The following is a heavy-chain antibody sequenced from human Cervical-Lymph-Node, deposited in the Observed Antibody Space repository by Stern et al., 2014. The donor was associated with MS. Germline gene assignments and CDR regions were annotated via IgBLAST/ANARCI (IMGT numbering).Heavy chain of an antibody. V-gene: IGHV3-30*18. CDR1: GFTFSSYG. CDR3: AKDWSRTAMDV. D-gene: IGHD4-17*01. CDR2: ISYDGSNK. Sequence: VQLVESGGGVVQPGRSLRLSCAASGFTFSSYGMHWVRQAPGKGLEWVAVISYDGSNKYYADSVKGRFTISRDNSKNTLYLQMNSLRAEDTAVYYCAKDWSRTAMDVCGQGTTVTVSS. J-gene: IGHJ6*02.